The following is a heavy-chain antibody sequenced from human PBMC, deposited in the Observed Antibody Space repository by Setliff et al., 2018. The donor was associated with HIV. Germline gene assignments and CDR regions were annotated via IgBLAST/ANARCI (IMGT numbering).Heavy chain of an antibody. Sequence: GASVKVSCKASGYTFNRNAMHWVRQAPGQRLEWMGWINTANGNTKYSQKFQGRVTITRDTSASTVYMELSSLRSGDTDVYYCARDLNSGDYPRWFDPWGQGTLVTVSS. CDR2: INTANGNT. J-gene: IGHJ5*02. V-gene: IGHV1-3*04. CDR3: ARDLNSGDYPRWFDP. CDR1: GYTFNRNA. D-gene: IGHD4-17*01.